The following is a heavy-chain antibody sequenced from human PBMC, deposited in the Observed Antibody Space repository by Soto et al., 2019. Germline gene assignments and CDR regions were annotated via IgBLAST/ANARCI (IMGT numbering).Heavy chain of an antibody. J-gene: IGHJ6*02. D-gene: IGHD2-21*01. CDR1: GYTFASYG. Sequence: ASVKVSCKASGYTFASYGVSWVRQAPGQGLEWMGCISIYSGNTNYAQKFRGRVSMTRDTSTTPIYMELRSLRSDDKAVYYCAIEVNCYQDGMDVWGQGTTVTVSS. V-gene: IGHV1-18*04. CDR2: ISIYSGNT. CDR3: AIEVNCYQDGMDV.